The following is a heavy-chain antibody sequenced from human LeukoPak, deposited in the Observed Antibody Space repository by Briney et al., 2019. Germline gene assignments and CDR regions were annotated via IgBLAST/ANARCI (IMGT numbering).Heavy chain of an antibody. CDR1: GGSFSGDF. CDR3: AREEDYGDNYYFDY. Sequence: PSETLSLTCAVYGGSFSGDFWSWIRQSPGKGLEWIGEINHSGSTNYNPSLKSRVTISVDTSKNQFSLKLSSVTAADTAVYYCAREEDYGDNYYFDYWGQGTLVTVSS. D-gene: IGHD4-17*01. CDR2: INHSGST. V-gene: IGHV4-34*01. J-gene: IGHJ4*02.